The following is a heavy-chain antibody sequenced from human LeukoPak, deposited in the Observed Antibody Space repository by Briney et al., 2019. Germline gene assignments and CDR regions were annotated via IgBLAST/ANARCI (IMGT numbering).Heavy chain of an antibody. D-gene: IGHD3-10*01. Sequence: SETLSLTCTVSGGSISSKSYYWAWIRQPPGKGLEWIGSIYYSGSTYYNPSLKSRVTISVDTSKNQFSLKLSSVTAADTAVYYCARTTMVRGTYYMDVWGKGTTVTISS. CDR1: GGSISSKSYY. J-gene: IGHJ6*03. CDR2: IYYSGST. CDR3: ARTTMVRGTYYMDV. V-gene: IGHV4-39*07.